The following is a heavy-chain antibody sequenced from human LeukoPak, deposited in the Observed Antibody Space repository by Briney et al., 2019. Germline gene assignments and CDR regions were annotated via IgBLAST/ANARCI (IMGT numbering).Heavy chain of an antibody. D-gene: IGHD6-19*01. CDR2: INPSGGTT. J-gene: IGHJ4*02. CDR1: GYTFTSYG. Sequence: ASVKVSCKASGYTFTSYGISWVRQAPGQGLEWMGIINPSGGTTNYAQKFQGRVTMTRDTSTSTVYMELSSLRSEDTAVYYCARFAVHRRLAVNGQFGLDYWGQGTLVTVSS. V-gene: IGHV1-46*01. CDR3: ARFAVHRRLAVNGQFGLDY.